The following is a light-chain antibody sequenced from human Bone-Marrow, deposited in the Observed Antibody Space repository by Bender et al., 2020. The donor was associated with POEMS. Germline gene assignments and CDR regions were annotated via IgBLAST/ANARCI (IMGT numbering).Light chain of an antibody. Sequence: SYELIQPPSVSVSPGQTASITCSGNKLGNKYACWYQQKPGQSPVLVIYQDSKRPSGIPERFSGSNSGNTATLTISGPQTMDEADYYCQAWDSSTPVFGGGTKLTVL. V-gene: IGLV3-1*01. CDR1: KLGNKY. CDR3: QAWDSSTPV. J-gene: IGLJ3*02. CDR2: QDS.